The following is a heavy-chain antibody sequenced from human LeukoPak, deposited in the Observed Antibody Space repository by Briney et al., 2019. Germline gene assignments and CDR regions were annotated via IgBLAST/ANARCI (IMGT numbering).Heavy chain of an antibody. J-gene: IGHJ4*02. CDR3: ADGRLRGLGFSY. D-gene: IGHD3-10*01. V-gene: IGHV3-30-3*01. CDR2: ISYDGSNK. Sequence: SCKVSGYTLTELSMHWVRQAPGKGLEWVAVISYDGSNKYYADSVKGRFTISRDNSKNTLYLQMNSLRAEDTAVYYCADGRLRGLGFSYWGQGTLVTVSS. CDR1: GYTLTELS.